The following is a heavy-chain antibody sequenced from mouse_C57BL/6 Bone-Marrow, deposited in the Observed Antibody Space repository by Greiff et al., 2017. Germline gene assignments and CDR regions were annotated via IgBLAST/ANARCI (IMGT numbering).Heavy chain of an antibody. V-gene: IGHV5-6*01. D-gene: IGHD1-1*01. CDR1: GFTFSSYG. CDR3: ARQYYGRDYAMDY. J-gene: IGHJ4*01. Sequence: EVKLMESGGDLVKPGGSLKLSCAASGFTFSSYGMSWVRQTPDKRLEWVATISSGGSYTYYPDRVKGRFTISRDNAKNTLYLQMSSLKSEDTDMYYWARQYYGRDYAMDYWGQGTSVTVSS. CDR2: ISSGGSYT.